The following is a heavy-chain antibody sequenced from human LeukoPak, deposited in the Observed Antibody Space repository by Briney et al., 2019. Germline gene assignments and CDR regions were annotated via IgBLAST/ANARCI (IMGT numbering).Heavy chain of an antibody. CDR3: ARRAVAENYFDY. J-gene: IGHJ4*02. D-gene: IGHD6-19*01. Sequence: SETLSLTCTVSGGSITSYYWSWIRQPPGKGLEWIGYIYSSGSTTYNPSLKSRVTISVDTSKNQFSLKLTSVTAADTAVYYCARRAVAENYFDYWGRGTLVTDSS. CDR2: IYSSGST. CDR1: GGSITSYY. V-gene: IGHV4-59*08.